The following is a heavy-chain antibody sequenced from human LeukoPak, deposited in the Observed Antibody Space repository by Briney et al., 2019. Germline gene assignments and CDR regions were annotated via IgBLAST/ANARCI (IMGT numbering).Heavy chain of an antibody. CDR3: ARYGSGSYGEPNWFDP. Sequence: SETLSLTCTVSGGSISSGGYYWSWIRQHPGKGLEWIGYIYYSGSTYYNPSLKSRVTLSVDTSKNQFSLKLSSVTAADTAVYYCARYGSGSYGEPNWFDPWGQGTLVTVYS. D-gene: IGHD3-10*01. J-gene: IGHJ5*02. V-gene: IGHV4-31*03. CDR1: GGSISSGGYY. CDR2: IYYSGST.